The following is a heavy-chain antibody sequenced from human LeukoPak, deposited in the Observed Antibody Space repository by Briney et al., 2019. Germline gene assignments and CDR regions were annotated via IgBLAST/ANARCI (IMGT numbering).Heavy chain of an antibody. J-gene: IGHJ5*02. V-gene: IGHV3-9*01. CDR1: GFTFDDYA. CDR2: ISWNSGSI. Sequence: GRSLRLSRAASGFTFDDYAMHWVRQAPGKGLEWVSGISWNSGSIGYADSVKGRFTISRDNAKNSLYLQMNSLRAEDTALYYCAKDMARYCSGGSCGSFDPWGQGTLVTVSS. CDR3: AKDMARYCSGGSCGSFDP. D-gene: IGHD2-15*01.